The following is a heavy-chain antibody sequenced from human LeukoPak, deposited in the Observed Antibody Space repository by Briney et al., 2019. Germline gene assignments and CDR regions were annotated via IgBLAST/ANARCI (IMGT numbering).Heavy chain of an antibody. CDR3: ARGGNIGAVPTA. D-gene: IGHD6-13*01. V-gene: IGHV1-8*01. CDR2: MNPNSGNT. Sequence: ASVKVSCKVSGTTFMSNDINWVRQATGQGLEWMGWMNPNSGNTGYAPKFQGRVTMTRNTSITTAYMELSSLTSEDTAVYYCARGGNIGAVPTAWGQGTLVTVSS. CDR1: GTTFMSND. J-gene: IGHJ5*02.